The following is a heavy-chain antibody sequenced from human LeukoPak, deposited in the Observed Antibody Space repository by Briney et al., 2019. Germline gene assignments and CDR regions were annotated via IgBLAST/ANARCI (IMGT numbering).Heavy chain of an antibody. D-gene: IGHD7-27*01. CDR2: IYHNGNT. Sequence: PSGTLSLTCAVSGGSISSTNWWSWVRQPPGKGLEWIGEIYHNGNTNYNPSLKSRVTISVDKSKNQFSLKLTSVTAADTAVYYCARGPKPLTGGDAYGMDVWGQGTTVTVSS. V-gene: IGHV4-4*02. J-gene: IGHJ6*02. CDR1: GGSISSTNW. CDR3: ARGPKPLTGGDAYGMDV.